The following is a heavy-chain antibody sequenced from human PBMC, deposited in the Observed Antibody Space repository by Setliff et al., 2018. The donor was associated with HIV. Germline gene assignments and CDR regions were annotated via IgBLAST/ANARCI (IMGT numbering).Heavy chain of an antibody. CDR2: LKSNAEGGTA. V-gene: IGHV3-15*01. CDR1: GFTFSNAW. J-gene: IGHJ2*01. CDR3: TTELWPYWYFDL. Sequence: PGGSLRLSCAGSGFTFSNAWMSWIRQAPGKGLEWVARLKSNAEGGTADYAAPVKGRFTISRDDSKNTLYLQMNSLKTEDTAVYYCTTELWPYWYFDLWGRGTLVTVSS.